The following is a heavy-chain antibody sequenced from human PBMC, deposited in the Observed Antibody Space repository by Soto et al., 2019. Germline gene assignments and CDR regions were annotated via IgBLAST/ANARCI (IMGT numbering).Heavy chain of an antibody. CDR3: AKGIIKQQHRGAPPLYYYYYGMDV. CDR2: ISGSGGST. D-gene: IGHD6-13*01. CDR1: GFTFSSHA. V-gene: IGHV3-23*01. J-gene: IGHJ6*02. Sequence: GGSLRLSCAASGFTFSSHAMSWVRQAPGKGLEWVSAISGSGGSTYYADSVKGRFTISRDNSKNTLYLQMNSLRAEDTAVYYCAKGIIKQQHRGAPPLYYYYYGMDVWGQGTTVTVSS.